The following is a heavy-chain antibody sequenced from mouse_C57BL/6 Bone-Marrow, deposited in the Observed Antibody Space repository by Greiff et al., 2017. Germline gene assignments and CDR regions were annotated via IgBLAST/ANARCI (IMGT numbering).Heavy chain of an antibody. CDR3: ERGGNYGGYYFDY. D-gene: IGHD2-1*01. CDR2: FHPYNDDT. Sequence: VQLQQSGAELVKPGASVTMSCKASGYTFTTYPIEWMKQNHGKSLEWIGNFHPYNDDTKYNEKFKGKATLTVAKSSSTVYLELNRLTSDDSAVYYCERGGNYGGYYFDYWGQGTTLTVSS. CDR1: GYTFTTYP. J-gene: IGHJ2*01. V-gene: IGHV1-47*01.